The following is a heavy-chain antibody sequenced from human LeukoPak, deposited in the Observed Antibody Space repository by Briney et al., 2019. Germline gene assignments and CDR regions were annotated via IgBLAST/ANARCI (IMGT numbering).Heavy chain of an antibody. V-gene: IGHV4-30-2*01. Sequence: SQTLSLTCAVSGGSISSGGYSWSWIRQPPGKGLVWIGYIYHSGSTYYNPSLKSRVTISVDRSKNQFSLKLSSVTAADTAVYYYARGPGGDYHARYLDIWFDPWGQGTLVTVSS. D-gene: IGHD3-10*01. J-gene: IGHJ5*02. CDR2: IYHSGST. CDR1: GGSISSGGYS. CDR3: ARGPGGDYHARYLDIWFDP.